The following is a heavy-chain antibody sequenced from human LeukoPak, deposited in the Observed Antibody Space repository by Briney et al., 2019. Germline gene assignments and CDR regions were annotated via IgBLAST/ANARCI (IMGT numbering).Heavy chain of an antibody. J-gene: IGHJ4*02. CDR1: GFTVISNY. D-gene: IGHD5-12*01. CDR3: ARVKVDPRRPYYFDY. V-gene: IGHV3-53*01. Sequence: PGGSLRLSCAASGFTVISNYMSWVRQAPGKGLERVSVIYSGGSTYYADSVKGRFTISRDNSKNTLYLQMNRLRAEDTAVYYCARVKVDPRRPYYFDYWGQGTLVTVSS. CDR2: IYSGGST.